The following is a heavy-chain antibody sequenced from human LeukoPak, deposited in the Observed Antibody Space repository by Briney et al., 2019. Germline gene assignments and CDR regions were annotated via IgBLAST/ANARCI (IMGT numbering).Heavy chain of an antibody. CDR2: INPNSDNI. CDR3: ARSAYNDGDVYFDH. Sequence: AASVKVSCKASGYTFTCYYMNWVRQAPGQGLEWMGCINPNSDNIRYSETFKDRVTMTRDTSTNTAYMELSWLRSDDTAFYYWARSAYNDGDVYFDHCGQGTLVIVSS. D-gene: IGHD2-21*02. J-gene: IGHJ4*02. CDR1: GYTFTCYY. V-gene: IGHV1-2*02.